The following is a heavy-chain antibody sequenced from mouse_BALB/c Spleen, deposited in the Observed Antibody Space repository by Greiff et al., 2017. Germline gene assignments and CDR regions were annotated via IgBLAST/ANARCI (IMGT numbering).Heavy chain of an antibody. D-gene: IGHD2-1*01. J-gene: IGHJ4*01. Sequence: VKLVESGPGLVAPSQSLSITCTVSGFSLTSYGVHWVRQPPGKGLEWLGVIWAGGSTNYNSALMSRLSISKDNSKSQVFLKMNSLQTDDTAMYYCARGGYGNYEGDAMDYWGQGTSVTVSS. V-gene: IGHV2-9*02. CDR1: GFSLTSYG. CDR2: IWAGGST. CDR3: ARGGYGNYEGDAMDY.